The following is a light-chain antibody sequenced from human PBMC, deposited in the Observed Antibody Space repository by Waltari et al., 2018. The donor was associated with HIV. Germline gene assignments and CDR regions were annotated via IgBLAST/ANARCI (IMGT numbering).Light chain of an antibody. CDR3: AAWDDSLDGYV. CDR2: SSN. V-gene: IGLV1-44*01. CDR1: SSNIERNT. J-gene: IGLJ1*01. Sequence: QSVLTQPPSASGTPGQRVTISCSGSSSNIERNTVNWYQQFPGTTHKVVIDSSNQRPSGVPDRFSGARSGTSASLAISGLQSEDEAHYYCAAWDDSLDGYVFGPGTEVTVL.